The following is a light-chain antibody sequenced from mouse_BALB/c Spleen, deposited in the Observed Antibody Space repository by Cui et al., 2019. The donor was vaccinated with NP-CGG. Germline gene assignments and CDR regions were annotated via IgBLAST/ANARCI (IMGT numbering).Light chain of an antibody. Sequence: QAIFTQESAPTTSPGETVTLTCRSSTGAATTSNYANWVQEKPDHLFTGLIGGTNNRAPGVPARFSGSLIGDKAALTITGAQTEDEAIYFCALWYSNHWVFGGGTKLTVL. CDR1: TGAATTSNY. V-gene: IGLV1*01. J-gene: IGLJ1*01. CDR3: ALWYSNHWV. CDR2: GTN.